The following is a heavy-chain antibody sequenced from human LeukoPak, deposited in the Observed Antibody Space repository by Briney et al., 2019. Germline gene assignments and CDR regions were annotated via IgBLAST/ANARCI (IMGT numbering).Heavy chain of an antibody. CDR2: IASDGFMA. CDR3: AKDLFLFFGDT. Sequence: GGSLRLSCAASGFTCTSYPMNWVRQAPGKGLEWVATIASDGFMAYYADSLKGRFVISRDNSQQTIYLQMNSLRADDTAVYYCAKDLFLFFGDTRGQGTLVTVSS. CDR1: GFTCTSYP. J-gene: IGHJ5*02. V-gene: IGHV3-23*01. D-gene: IGHD3/OR15-3a*01.